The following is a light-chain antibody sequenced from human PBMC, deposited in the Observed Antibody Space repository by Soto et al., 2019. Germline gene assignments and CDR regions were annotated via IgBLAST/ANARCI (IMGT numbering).Light chain of an antibody. CDR2: ANN. J-gene: IGLJ3*02. CDR3: APWDDRLNGWV. V-gene: IGLV1-44*01. Sequence: QAVVTQPPSASGTPGQRVTISCSGSSSNIGSNTVNWYQQVPGTAPKLLIYANNKRPSGVSDRFSGSKSGTSASLAISGLQSEDEADYYCAPWDDRLNGWVFGGGTKLT. CDR1: SSNIGSNT.